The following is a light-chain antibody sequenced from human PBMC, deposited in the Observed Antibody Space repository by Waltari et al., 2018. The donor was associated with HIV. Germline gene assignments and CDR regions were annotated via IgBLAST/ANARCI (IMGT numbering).Light chain of an antibody. CDR2: DNN. CDR3: GTWDSSLSAYV. V-gene: IGLV1-51*01. CDR1: SPNIGNNY. Sequence: QSVLTQPPSVSAAPGQKVTISCSGSSPNIGNNYVSWYQQLPGTAPKLLLYDNNKRPAGIPDRFAGSKSGTSATLGITGLQTGDEADYYCGTWDSSLSAYVFGTGTKVTVL. J-gene: IGLJ1*01.